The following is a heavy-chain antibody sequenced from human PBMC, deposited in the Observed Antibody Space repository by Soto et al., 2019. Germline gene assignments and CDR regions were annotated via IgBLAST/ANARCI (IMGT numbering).Heavy chain of an antibody. D-gene: IGHD3-10*01. CDR2: IVVGRNNT. V-gene: IGHV1-58*02. J-gene: IGHJ6*02. CDR3: ADSSRYCNSVSCFGAYGMDV. CDR1: GFTFNNSA. Sequence: QMQLVQSGPEVKKPGASVKVSCEASGFTFNNSAIQWVRQARGQRLEWIGWIVVGRNNTHYAQKFEDRVTITRDMSTSTVYMEVSRLTSEDTAVYYCADSSRYCNSVSCFGAYGMDVWGLGTTVTVSS.